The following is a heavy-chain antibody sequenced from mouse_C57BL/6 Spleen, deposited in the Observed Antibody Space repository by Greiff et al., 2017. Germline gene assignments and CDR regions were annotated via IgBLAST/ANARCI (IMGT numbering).Heavy chain of an antibody. CDR3: AGQLLPCYAMDY. V-gene: IGHV5-17*01. CDR2: ISSGSGTI. D-gene: IGHD1-1*01. J-gene: IGHJ4*01. CDR1: GFTFSDYG. Sequence: EVHLVESGGGLVKPGGSLKLSCAASGFTFSDYGMHWVRQAPEKGLEWVGSISSGSGTIYYAATVKGRCTISRDKANNTLFLQMTSLRSEDTAVYDCAGQLLPCYAMDYWGQGTSVTVAS.